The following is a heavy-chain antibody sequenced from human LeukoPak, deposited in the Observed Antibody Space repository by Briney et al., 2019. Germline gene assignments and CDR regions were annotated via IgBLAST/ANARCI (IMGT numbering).Heavy chain of an antibody. J-gene: IGHJ4*02. CDR1: GNYW. V-gene: IGHV3-74*01. CDR2: INSDGSWT. D-gene: IGHD2/OR15-2a*01. CDR3: VSFYETY. Sequence: GGSLRLSCAASGNYWMHWVRQVPGKGLVWVSHINSDGSWTSYADSVKGRFTISKDNAKNTVYLQMDGLRAEDTAVYYCVSFYETYWGRGTLVTVSS.